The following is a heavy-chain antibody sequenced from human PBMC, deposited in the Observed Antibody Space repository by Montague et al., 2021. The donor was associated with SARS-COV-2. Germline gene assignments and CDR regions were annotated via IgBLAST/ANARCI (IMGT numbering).Heavy chain of an antibody. J-gene: IGHJ3*02. D-gene: IGHD2-21*02. CDR1: GGSISTYY. CDR2: IYYSRST. Sequence: SETLSLTCTVSGGSISTYYWRWIRQPPGKGLEWIAYIYYSRSTNYNPFPKSRVTVSVDTSTHQFSLKLSSVTAADTAVYYCARHGPFVVVTAIHDTFDIWGPGTLATASS. V-gene: IGHV4-59*08. CDR3: ARHGPFVVVTAIHDTFDI.